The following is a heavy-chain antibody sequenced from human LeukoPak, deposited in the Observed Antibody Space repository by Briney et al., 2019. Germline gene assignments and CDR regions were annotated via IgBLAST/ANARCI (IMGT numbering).Heavy chain of an antibody. CDR1: GFSVSSNY. Sequence: GGSLRLSCAASGFSVSSNYMNWVRQAPGQGREWVSVINTDGVTSYADSVKGRFTISRDNSKNTFYLQMNSLRAEDTAVYYCARVGTYTGYAIDYWGQGTLVTVSS. J-gene: IGHJ4*02. D-gene: IGHD5-12*01. CDR2: INTDGVT. V-gene: IGHV3-53*01. CDR3: ARVGTYTGYAIDY.